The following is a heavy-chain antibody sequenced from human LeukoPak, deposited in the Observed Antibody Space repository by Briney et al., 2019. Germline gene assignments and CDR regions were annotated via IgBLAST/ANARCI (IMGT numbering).Heavy chain of an antibody. J-gene: IGHJ5*02. V-gene: IGHV5-51*01. D-gene: IGHD3-10*01. CDR3: AKSNYYGSGNNWFDP. CDR1: GYIFYHYW. CDR2: IYPGDSDA. Sequence: PGESLKISCKGSGYIFYHYWIGWVRQMPGKGLEWMGIIYPGDSDARYSPSFQGRVTMSVDKSISTAYLQWSSLKASDTAMYFCAKSNYYGSGNNWFDPWGQGTLVTVSS.